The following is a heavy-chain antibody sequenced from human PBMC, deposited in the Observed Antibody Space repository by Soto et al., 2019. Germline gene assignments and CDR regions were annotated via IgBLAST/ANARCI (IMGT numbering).Heavy chain of an antibody. V-gene: IGHV4-34*01. J-gene: IGHJ4*02. D-gene: IGHD6-6*01. CDR2: INPSGGT. CDR1: GGSFSTDY. CDR3: ARVLAARASRDFDY. Sequence: QVQLQQWGAGLLKPSETLSLTCAVYGGSFSTDYWSWIRQPPGKGLEWIGEINPSGGTTYNPSLKSRVTISVATAKKQFSLKLSSVTAADTAVYYCARVLAARASRDFDYWGQGTLVTVSS.